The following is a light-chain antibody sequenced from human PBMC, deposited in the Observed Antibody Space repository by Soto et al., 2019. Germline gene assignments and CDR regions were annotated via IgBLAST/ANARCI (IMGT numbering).Light chain of an antibody. CDR3: QQYVKSWT. CDR1: QSVRSSY. CDR2: GAS. Sequence: EIVLKQSPGTLSLSPGERATLSCRASQSVRSSYLAWYQQKPGQAPRLLIYGASSRATGIPDRFSGSGSGTDFTLTISRLEPEDFEMYYCQQYVKSWTFGQGTKVEIK. V-gene: IGKV3-20*01. J-gene: IGKJ1*01.